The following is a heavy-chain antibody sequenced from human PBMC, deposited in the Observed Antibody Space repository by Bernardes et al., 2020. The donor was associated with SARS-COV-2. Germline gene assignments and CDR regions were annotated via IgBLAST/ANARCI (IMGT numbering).Heavy chain of an antibody. CDR2: ISSSSSTI. Sequence: GGSLRLSCAASGFTFSSYSMNWVRQAPGKGLEWVSYISSSSSTIYYADSVKGRFTISRDNAKNSLYLQMNSLRAEDTAVYYCARDLRSTRFWTIGGYYFDYWGQGTLVTVSS. V-gene: IGHV3-48*04. J-gene: IGHJ4*02. CDR1: GFTFSSYS. D-gene: IGHD3-16*01. CDR3: ARDLRSTRFWTIGGYYFDY.